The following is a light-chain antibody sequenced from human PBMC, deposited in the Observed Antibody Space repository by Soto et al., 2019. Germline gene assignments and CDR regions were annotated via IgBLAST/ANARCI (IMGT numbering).Light chain of an antibody. CDR3: SQYASSPLT. Sequence: EIVLTQSPGTLSLSSGERATLSCRASQSVRSNYLAWYQQKPGQAPRLLIYGASSRATGIPDRFGGSGSGTDFTLTISRLEPEDFAVYYCSQYASSPLTFGGGTKVEIK. V-gene: IGKV3-20*01. CDR2: GAS. J-gene: IGKJ4*01. CDR1: QSVRSNY.